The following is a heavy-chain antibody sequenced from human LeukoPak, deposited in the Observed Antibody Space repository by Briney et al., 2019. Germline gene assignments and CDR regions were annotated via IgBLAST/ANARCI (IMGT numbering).Heavy chain of an antibody. V-gene: IGHV4-39*07. D-gene: IGHD2-2*01. CDR1: GGSISRTSYF. CDR2: IYDRGST. CDR3: ARRFCTSTTCYVGFDP. Sequence: SETLSLTCIVSGGSISRTSYFWGWIRQPPGKGLEWIGSIYDRGSTYYNLSLKTRVTISLETSKSHFSLKLTSVTAADTAMYYCARRFCTSTTCYVGFDPWGQGILVTVSS. J-gene: IGHJ5*02.